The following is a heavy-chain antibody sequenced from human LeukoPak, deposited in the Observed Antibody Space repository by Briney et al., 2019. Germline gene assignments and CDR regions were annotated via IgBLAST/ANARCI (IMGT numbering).Heavy chain of an antibody. CDR2: IYYSGST. Sequence: SETLSLTSTVSGGSINSNNYFWGWIRQPPGKGLEWIGSIYYSGSTYYNPSLKSRVTISVDTSKNQSSLRLSSVTAADTAMYYCQSRFLEWLLDYWGQGTLVSVSS. CDR3: QSRFLEWLLDY. CDR1: GGSINSNNYF. V-gene: IGHV4-39*01. J-gene: IGHJ4*02. D-gene: IGHD3-3*01.